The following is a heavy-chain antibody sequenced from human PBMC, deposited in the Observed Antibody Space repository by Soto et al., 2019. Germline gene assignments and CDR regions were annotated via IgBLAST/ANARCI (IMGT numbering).Heavy chain of an antibody. CDR1: GFTFDDYA. V-gene: IGHV3-9*01. CDR2: ISWNSGSI. CDR3: AKDSGYSGYDYFDY. D-gene: IGHD5-12*01. Sequence: SLRLSCAASGFTFDDYAMHWVRQAPGKGLEWVSGISWNSGSIGYADSVKGRFTISRDNAKNSLYLQMNSLRAEDTALYYCAKDSGYSGYDYFDYWGQGTLVTVSS. J-gene: IGHJ4*02.